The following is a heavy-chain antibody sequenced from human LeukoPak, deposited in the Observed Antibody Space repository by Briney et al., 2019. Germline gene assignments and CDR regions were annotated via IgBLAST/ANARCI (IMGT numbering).Heavy chain of an antibody. D-gene: IGHD6-19*01. CDR2: ISGSGGST. Sequence: PGGSLRLSCAASGFTFSDYYMSWIRQAPGKGLEWVSGISGSGGSTHYADSVKGRLIISRDNSKNTLYLQMNSLRAEDTAVYYCAKESRSSGWYGPDYWGQGTLVTVSS. V-gene: IGHV3-23*01. J-gene: IGHJ4*02. CDR1: GFTFSDYY. CDR3: AKESRSSGWYGPDY.